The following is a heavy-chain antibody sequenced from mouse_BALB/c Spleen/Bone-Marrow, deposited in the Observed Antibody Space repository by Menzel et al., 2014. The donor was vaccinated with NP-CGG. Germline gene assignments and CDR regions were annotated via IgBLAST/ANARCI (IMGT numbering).Heavy chain of an antibody. CDR1: GFIFSDYY. J-gene: IGHJ1*01. Sequence: EVQGVESGGGLVKPGGSLKLSCAASGFIFSDYYMYWVRQTPEKRLEWVATISDGGSYTYYPDSVKGQFTISRDHAKNNLYLQMSSLKSEDTAMYYCARGIRYYGSIYGYLDVWGAGTAVTVSS. D-gene: IGHD1-1*01. CDR3: ARGIRYYGSIYGYLDV. V-gene: IGHV5-4*02. CDR2: ISDGGSYT.